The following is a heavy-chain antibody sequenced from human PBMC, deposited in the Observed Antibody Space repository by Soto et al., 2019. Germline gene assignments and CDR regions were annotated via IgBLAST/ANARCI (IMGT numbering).Heavy chain of an antibody. D-gene: IGHD3-9*01. J-gene: IGHJ4*02. Sequence: GGSLRLSCAASGFTFSSYSMNWVRQAPGKGLEWVSSISSSSSYIYYADSVKGRFTISRDNAKNSLYLQMNSLRAEDTAVYYCARHSGYYDILTGPFDYWGQGTLVTVSS. V-gene: IGHV3-21*01. CDR2: ISSSSSYI. CDR3: ARHSGYYDILTGPFDY. CDR1: GFTFSSYS.